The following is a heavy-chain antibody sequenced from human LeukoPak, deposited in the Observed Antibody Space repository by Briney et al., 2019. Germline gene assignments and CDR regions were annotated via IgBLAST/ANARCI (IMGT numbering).Heavy chain of an antibody. D-gene: IGHD3-22*01. Sequence: GRSLRLFCSASTFTFTKFAIHWVRHPPAKGLEYVSALIINGGRRFYADSVKGRLTISRDNSKNTLYLQMSSLRPDDTAVYYCVKPFYYDGSGYSPHFDYWGQGTLVTVSS. J-gene: IGHJ4*02. V-gene: IGHV3-64D*06. CDR3: VKPFYYDGSGYSPHFDY. CDR1: TFTFTKFA. CDR2: LIINGGRR.